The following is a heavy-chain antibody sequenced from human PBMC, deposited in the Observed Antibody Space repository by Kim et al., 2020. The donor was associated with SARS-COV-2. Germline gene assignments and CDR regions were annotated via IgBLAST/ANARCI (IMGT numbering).Heavy chain of an antibody. D-gene: IGHD3-10*01. V-gene: IGHV3-30*18. CDR2: ISYDGSNK. CDR3: AKGGTMLRGGIDCFDS. J-gene: IGHJ5*01. Sequence: GGSLRLSCAASGFTFTSYGMHWVRQAPGKGLEWVAVISYDGSNKYYADSVKGRFTISRDNSKNTLYLQMNSLRPEDTAVYYCAKGGTMLRGGIDCFDSWG. CDR1: GFTFTSYG.